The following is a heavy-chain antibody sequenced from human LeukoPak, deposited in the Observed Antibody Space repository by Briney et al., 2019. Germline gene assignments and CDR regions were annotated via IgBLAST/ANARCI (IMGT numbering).Heavy chain of an antibody. V-gene: IGHV3-30*02. CDR1: GFTFSSYG. J-gene: IGHJ4*02. CDR2: IRYDGSNK. Sequence: GGSLRLSCAASGFTFSSYGMHWVRQAPGKGLEWVAFIRYDGSNKYYADSVKGRFTISRDNSKNTPYLQMNSLRAEDTAVYYCAKEDLAVTPAIDYWGQGTLVTVSS. D-gene: IGHD2-21*02. CDR3: AKEDLAVTPAIDY.